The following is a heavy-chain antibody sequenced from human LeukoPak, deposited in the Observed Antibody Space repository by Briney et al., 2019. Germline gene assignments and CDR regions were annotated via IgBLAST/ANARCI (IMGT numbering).Heavy chain of an antibody. CDR2: ISAYNGNT. Sequence: ASVKVSCKASGYTFTSYGISWVRQAPGQGLEWMGWISAYNGNTNYAQKLQGRVTMTTDTSTSTAYMELRSLRSDDTAVYYCARDKIVKGSLTGSRIYLFYWGQGTLVTVSS. CDR3: ARDKIVKGSLTGSRIYLFY. V-gene: IGHV1-18*01. D-gene: IGHD3-22*01. J-gene: IGHJ4*02. CDR1: GYTFTSYG.